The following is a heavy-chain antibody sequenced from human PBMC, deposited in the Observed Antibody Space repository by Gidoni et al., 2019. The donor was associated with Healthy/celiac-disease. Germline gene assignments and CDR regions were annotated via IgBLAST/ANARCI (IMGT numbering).Heavy chain of an antibody. Sequence: VKKPGSSVKVSCKASGDPLSSNAISWVRQAPGQGLEWMGGIIPVFGAANYAQKFQSRVTITADESTSTAYMELRSLSSEDTAVYYCANVTYYYDSSGYYSHYYYGSDVWGQGTTVTVSS. CDR1: GDPLSSNA. V-gene: IGHV1-69*01. CDR3: ANVTYYYDSSGYYSHYYYGSDV. CDR2: IIPVFGAA. J-gene: IGHJ6*02. D-gene: IGHD3-22*01.